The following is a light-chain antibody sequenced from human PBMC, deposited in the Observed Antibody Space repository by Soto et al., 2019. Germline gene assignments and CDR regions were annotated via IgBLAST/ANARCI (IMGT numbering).Light chain of an antibody. J-gene: IGLJ2*01. CDR1: SSNIGTGYD. V-gene: IGLV1-40*01. CDR2: GNS. Sequence: QSVLTQPPSVSGAPGQRVTISCTGSSSNIGTGYDVHWYQQLPGTAPKLLIYGNSNRPSGVPDRFSGSKSGTSASLAITGLQAEDEADYYCQSYDSNLSVVFGGGTNSPS. CDR3: QSYDSNLSVV.